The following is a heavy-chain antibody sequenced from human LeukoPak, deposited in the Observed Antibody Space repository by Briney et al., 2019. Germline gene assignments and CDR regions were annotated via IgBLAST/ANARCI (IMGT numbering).Heavy chain of an antibody. CDR3: ARGVSSYYYGSGSYWDYYYYYMDV. CDR1: GGSFSGYY. J-gene: IGHJ6*03. Sequence: SETLSLTCAVYGGSFSGYYWSWIRQPPGKGLEWIGEINHRGSTNYNPSLKSRVTISVDTSKNQLSLKLSSVTAADTAVYYCARGVSSYYYGSGSYWDYYYYYMDVWGKGTTVTVSS. CDR2: INHRGST. V-gene: IGHV4-34*01. D-gene: IGHD3-10*01.